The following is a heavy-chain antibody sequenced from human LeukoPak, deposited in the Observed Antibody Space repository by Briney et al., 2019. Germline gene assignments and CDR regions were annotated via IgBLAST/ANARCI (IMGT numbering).Heavy chain of an antibody. CDR2: INSDGSST. J-gene: IGHJ4*02. CDR3: ARDRAYSGSYYHDY. D-gene: IGHD1-26*01. V-gene: IGHV3-74*01. Sequence: GGSLRLSCAASGFTFSSYWMHWVRQAPGKGLVWVSRINSDGSSTSYADSVKGRFTISRDNSMNTLYLQMNSLRAEDTAVYYCARDRAYSGSYYHDYWGQGTLVTVSS. CDR1: GFTFSSYW.